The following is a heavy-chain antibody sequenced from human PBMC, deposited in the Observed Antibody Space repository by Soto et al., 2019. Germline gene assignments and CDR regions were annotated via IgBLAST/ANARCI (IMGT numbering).Heavy chain of an antibody. CDR2: TYYRSKWYN. D-gene: IGHD6-19*01. Sequence: SQTLSLTCVISGDSVSSNSAAWTWIRQSPSRGLEWLGNTYYRSKWYNDYADSVKSRISINPDTSKNQFSLQLNSVTPEDTAVYYCASASGGYIAPLDYGGQGTVVPVP. J-gene: IGHJ4*02. CDR1: GDSVSSNSAA. CDR3: ASASGGYIAPLDY. V-gene: IGHV6-1*01.